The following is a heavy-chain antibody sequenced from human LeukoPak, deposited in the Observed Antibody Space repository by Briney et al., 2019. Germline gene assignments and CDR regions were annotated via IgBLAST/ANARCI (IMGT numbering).Heavy chain of an antibody. Sequence: ASVKVSCKASGYTFTNYGINWVRQAPGQGLEWMGWISAYSGNTYYAQILQGRVTMTTDTSTSTASLELRSLRSDDTAMYYCARGSGYDYSNYGGGNWFDPWGQGTLVTVSS. CDR1: GYTFTNYG. V-gene: IGHV1-18*01. CDR3: ARGSGYDYSNYGGGNWFDP. CDR2: ISAYSGNT. D-gene: IGHD4-11*01. J-gene: IGHJ5*02.